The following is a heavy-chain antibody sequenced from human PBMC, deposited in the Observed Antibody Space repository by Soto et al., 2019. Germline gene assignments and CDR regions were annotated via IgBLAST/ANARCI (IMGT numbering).Heavy chain of an antibody. CDR1: GGTFSSYA. CDR2: IIPIFGTA. J-gene: IGHJ6*02. Sequence: ASVKVSCKASGGTFSSYAISWVRQAPGQGLEWMGGIIPIFGTANYAQKFQGRVTITADESTSTAYMELSSLRSEDTAVYYCARLGAAAGPYYYYGMDVWGQGTTVTVSS. V-gene: IGHV1-69*13. D-gene: IGHD6-13*01. CDR3: ARLGAAAGPYYYYGMDV.